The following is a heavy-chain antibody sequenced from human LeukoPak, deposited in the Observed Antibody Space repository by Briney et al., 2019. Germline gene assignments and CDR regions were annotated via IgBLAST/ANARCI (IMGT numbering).Heavy chain of an antibody. J-gene: IGHJ4*02. CDR3: ARDHGSSSWYPFDY. CDR1: GGSISSDGYY. V-gene: IGHV4-31*03. CDR2: IYYSGST. Sequence: SETLSLTCTVSGGSISSDGYYWSWIRQHPGKGLEWIGYIYYSGSTYYNPSLKSRVTISVDTSKNQFSLKLSSVTAADTAVYYCARDHGSSSWYPFDYWGQGTLVTVSS. D-gene: IGHD6-6*01.